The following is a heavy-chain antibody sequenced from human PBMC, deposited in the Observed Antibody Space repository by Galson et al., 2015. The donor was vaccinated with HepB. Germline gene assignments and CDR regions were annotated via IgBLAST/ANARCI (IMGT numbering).Heavy chain of an antibody. CDR3: ARMSLSRWELPYFDY. D-gene: IGHD1-26*01. Sequence: PALVKPTQTLTLTCTFSGFSLSTSGMRVSWIRQPPGRALEWLARIDWDGDKFYSTSLKTRLTISKDTSKNQVVLTMTNMDPVDTATYYCARMSLSRWELPYFDYWGQGTLVTVSS. J-gene: IGHJ4*02. V-gene: IGHV2-70*04. CDR1: GFSLSTSGMR. CDR2: IDWDGDK.